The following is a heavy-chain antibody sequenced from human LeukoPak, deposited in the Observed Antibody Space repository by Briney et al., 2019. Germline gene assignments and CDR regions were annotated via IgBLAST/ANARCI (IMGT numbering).Heavy chain of an antibody. J-gene: IGHJ3*01. V-gene: IGHV3-7*01. Sequence: GGSLRLSCAASGFTFSRYWMSWVRQAPGKGLECVANIKEDGSEKYYVGSVKGRFTISRDSAKNSLYLQMNSLRAEDTAVYYCARDWLAGNPYHAFDLWGKGTMVTVSS. CDR3: ARDWLAGNPYHAFDL. CDR1: GFTFSRYW. D-gene: IGHD3-22*01. CDR2: IKEDGSEK.